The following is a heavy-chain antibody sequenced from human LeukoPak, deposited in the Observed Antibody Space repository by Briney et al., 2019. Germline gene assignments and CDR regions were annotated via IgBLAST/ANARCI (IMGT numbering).Heavy chain of an antibody. Sequence: GGSLRLSCSASGFTFSSYAMHWVRQAPGKGLEYVSAISSNRGSTYYADSVKGRFTISRDNSKNTLYLQMSSLRAEDTAVYYCVKDSSGWLWYYYGMDVWGQGTTVTVSS. CDR3: VKDSSGWLWYYYGMDV. CDR1: GFTFSSYA. J-gene: IGHJ6*02. V-gene: IGHV3-64D*06. CDR2: ISSNRGST. D-gene: IGHD6-19*01.